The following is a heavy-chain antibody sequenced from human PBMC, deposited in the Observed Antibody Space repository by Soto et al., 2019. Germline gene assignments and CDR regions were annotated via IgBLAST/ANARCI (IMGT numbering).Heavy chain of an antibody. Sequence: QVQLVQSGAEVKKPGASVKVSCKASGYTFTSYGISWVRQAPGQGLEWMGWISAYNGNTNYAQKLQGRVTMTTDTSTSTAYRELRSLRSDDTAVYYWARGGRQDSSGYYLPFSGMDVWGQGTTVTVSS. D-gene: IGHD3-22*01. CDR2: ISAYNGNT. CDR3: ARGGRQDSSGYYLPFSGMDV. J-gene: IGHJ6*02. CDR1: GYTFTSYG. V-gene: IGHV1-18*01.